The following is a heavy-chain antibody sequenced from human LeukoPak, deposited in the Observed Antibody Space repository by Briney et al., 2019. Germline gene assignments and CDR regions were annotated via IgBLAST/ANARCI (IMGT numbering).Heavy chain of an antibody. CDR1: GYTFTCYY. Sequence: GASVKVSCKASGYTFTCYYMHWVRQAPGQGLEWMGWINPNSGGTNYAQKFQGRVTMTRDTSISTAYMELSRLRSDDTAVYYCARDLLRYIAAGYWGQGTLVTVSS. CDR2: INPNSGGT. V-gene: IGHV1-2*02. CDR3: ARDLLRYIAAGY. D-gene: IGHD6-6*01. J-gene: IGHJ4*02.